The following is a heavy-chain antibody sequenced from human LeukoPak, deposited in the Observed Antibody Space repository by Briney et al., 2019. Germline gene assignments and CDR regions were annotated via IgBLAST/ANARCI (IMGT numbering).Heavy chain of an antibody. CDR3: ARGQVFWSGYYLS. CDR2: ISGSGSNT. CDR1: GSNYNMYA. V-gene: IGHV3-23*01. D-gene: IGHD3-3*01. J-gene: IGHJ5*02. Sequence: GWSLRLSCAASGSNYNMYAMTWVSQAPGKGLEWVSEISGSGSNTYYADSVKARFTISRDNSKKMLYLDMNSLRTEDTAMYYCARGQVFWSGYYLSWGQGTQVTVSS.